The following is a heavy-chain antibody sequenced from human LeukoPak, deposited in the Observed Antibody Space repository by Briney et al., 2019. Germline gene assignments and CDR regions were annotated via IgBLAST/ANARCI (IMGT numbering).Heavy chain of an antibody. Sequence: SETLSLTCAAYGGSFSGYYWSWIRQPPGKGLEWIGEINHSGSTNYNPSLKSRVTISVDTSKNQFSLKLSSVTAADTAVYYCARGGGFDPWGQGTLVTVSS. CDR3: ARGGGFDP. CDR2: INHSGST. V-gene: IGHV4-34*01. J-gene: IGHJ5*02. CDR1: GGSFSGYY.